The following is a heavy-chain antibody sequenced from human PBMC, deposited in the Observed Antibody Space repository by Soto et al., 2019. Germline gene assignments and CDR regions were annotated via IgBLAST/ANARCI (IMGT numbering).Heavy chain of an antibody. CDR1: GFSLSTSGVG. CDR3: AHSRPQPIAARLVVRNGMDV. J-gene: IGHJ6*02. V-gene: IGHV2-5*01. D-gene: IGHD6-6*01. CDR2: IYWNDDK. Sequence: QITLKESGPTLVNPTQTLTLTCTFSGFSLSTSGVGVGWIRQPPGKALEWLALIYWNDDKRYSPSLKSRLTITKDTSKNQVVLTMTNMDPVDTATYYCAHSRPQPIAARLVVRNGMDVWGQGTTVTVSS.